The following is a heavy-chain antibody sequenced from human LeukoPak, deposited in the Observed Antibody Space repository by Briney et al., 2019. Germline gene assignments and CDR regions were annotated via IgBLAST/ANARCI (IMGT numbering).Heavy chain of an antibody. CDR1: GYTFTSYD. J-gene: IGHJ4*02. CDR2: INPNSGGT. CDR3: ARGYGDSTYYFDY. Sequence: ASVKVSCKASGYTFTSYDINWVRQATGQGLEWMGWINPNSGGTNYAQKFQGRVTMTRDTSISTAYMELSRLRSDDTAVYYCARGYGDSTYYFDYWGQGTLVTVSS. V-gene: IGHV1-2*02. D-gene: IGHD4-17*01.